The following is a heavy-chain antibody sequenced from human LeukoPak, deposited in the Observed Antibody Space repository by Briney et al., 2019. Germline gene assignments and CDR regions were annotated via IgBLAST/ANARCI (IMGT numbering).Heavy chain of an antibody. D-gene: IGHD4-23*01. CDR2: IYYNGNT. Sequence: PSETLSLTCTVSGGSVSSVNHYWTWIRQPPGKGLEWIAYIYYNGNTNYNPSLKSRVTISVDTSKNQFSLKLNSVTAADTAVYYCARAAYSGELLEYWGQGTLVTVSS. V-gene: IGHV4-61*01. CDR1: GGSVSSVNHY. CDR3: ARAAYSGELLEY. J-gene: IGHJ4*02.